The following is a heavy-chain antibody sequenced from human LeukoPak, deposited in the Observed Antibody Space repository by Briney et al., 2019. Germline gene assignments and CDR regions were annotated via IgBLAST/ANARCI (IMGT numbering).Heavy chain of an antibody. CDR3: ARTKQSITIFGVVITPNNYGMDV. D-gene: IGHD3-3*01. V-gene: IGHV1-2*06. J-gene: IGHJ6*02. CDR1: GYTFTSYA. CDR2: INPNSGGT. Sequence: ASVKVSCKASGYTFTSYAMHWVRQAPGQGLEWMGRINPNSGGTNYAQKFQGRVTMTRDTSISTAYMELSRLRSDDTAVYYCARTKQSITIFGVVITPNNYGMDVWGQGTTVTVSS.